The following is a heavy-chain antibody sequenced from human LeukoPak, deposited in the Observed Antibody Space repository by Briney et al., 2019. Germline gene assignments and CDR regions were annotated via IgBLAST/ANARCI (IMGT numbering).Heavy chain of an antibody. D-gene: IGHD5-18*01. V-gene: IGHV3-11*04. Sequence: GGSLRPSCAASGFTFSDYYMSWIRQAPGKGLEWVSYISSSGSTIYYADSVKGRFTISRGNAKNSLYLQMNSLRAEDTAVYYCARDVDTAMVTTFDYWGQGTLVTVSS. CDR1: GFTFSDYY. CDR3: ARDVDTAMVTTFDY. J-gene: IGHJ4*02. CDR2: ISSSGSTI.